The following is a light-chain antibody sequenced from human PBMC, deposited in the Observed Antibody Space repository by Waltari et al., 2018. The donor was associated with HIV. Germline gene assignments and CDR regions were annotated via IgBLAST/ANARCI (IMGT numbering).Light chain of an antibody. J-gene: IGLJ3*02. CDR1: NFEDKR. CDR2: DDT. CDR3: QVWDTNKHQPM. V-gene: IGLV3-21*02. Sequence: SDVMSHSPSVSPAPGQTATIPCGGDNFEDKRVHWYQLKPGQAPTLSIYDDTDLPAGIPGRISGSNSGTTATLTIANVEAGDEADYFCQVWDTNKHQPMFGAGTKLTVL.